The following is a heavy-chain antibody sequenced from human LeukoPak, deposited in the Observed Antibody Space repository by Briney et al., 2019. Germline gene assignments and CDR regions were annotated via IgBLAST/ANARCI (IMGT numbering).Heavy chain of an antibody. CDR2: IYSSGST. Sequence: PSETLSLTCTVSGGSISSRSYYWGWIRQPQGKGLEWIANIYSSGSTYQNPSLKSRVTISVDTSKTHFSLKLSSLTAADTAVYYCGSQFSDSSGYYFQHWGQGTLVTVSS. D-gene: IGHD3-22*01. J-gene: IGHJ1*01. V-gene: IGHV4-39*02. CDR1: GGSISSRSYY. CDR3: GSQFSDSSGYYFQH.